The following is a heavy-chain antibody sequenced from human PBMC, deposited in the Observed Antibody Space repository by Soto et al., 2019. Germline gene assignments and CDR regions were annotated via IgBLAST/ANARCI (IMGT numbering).Heavy chain of an antibody. D-gene: IGHD4-4*01. V-gene: IGHV1-18*01. CDR1: GYTFTTYG. Sequence: ASVKVSCKASGYTFTTYGITWVRQAPGQGLEWMGWISTYNSNTHYVQNLQGRVTMTTDTSTSTAYMELRSLRSDDTGVYYCASAPLTTPHNIHYWGQITVDTFSS. CDR2: ISTYNSNT. J-gene: IGHJ4*02. CDR3: ASAPLTTPHNIHY.